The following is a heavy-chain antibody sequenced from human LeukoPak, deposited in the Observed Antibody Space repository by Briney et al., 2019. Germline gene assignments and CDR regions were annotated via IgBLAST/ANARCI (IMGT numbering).Heavy chain of an antibody. D-gene: IGHD6-13*01. Sequence: GGSLRLSCAASGFTFTSYWMSWVRQAPGKGLEWVANINQDGSGNHYVDSVKGRFTISRDNGKNSLYLQMNSLRAEDTAVYYCAKEQRLYSSSPFDYWGQGTLVTVSS. CDR2: INQDGSGN. CDR3: AKEQRLYSSSPFDY. J-gene: IGHJ4*02. V-gene: IGHV3-7*03. CDR1: GFTFTSYW.